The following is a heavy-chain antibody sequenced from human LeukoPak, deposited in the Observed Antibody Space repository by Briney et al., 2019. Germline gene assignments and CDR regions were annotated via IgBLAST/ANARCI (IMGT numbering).Heavy chain of an antibody. D-gene: IGHD6-19*01. J-gene: IGHJ6*03. Sequence: GGSLRLSCAASGFTFSSYAMSWVRQAPGKGLEWVSAISGSGGSTYYADSVKGRFTISRDNSKNTLYLQMNSLRAEDTAVYYCASGKSAYYYYMDVWGKGTTVTVSS. CDR1: GFTFSSYA. CDR2: ISGSGGST. V-gene: IGHV3-23*01. CDR3: ASGKSAYYYYMDV.